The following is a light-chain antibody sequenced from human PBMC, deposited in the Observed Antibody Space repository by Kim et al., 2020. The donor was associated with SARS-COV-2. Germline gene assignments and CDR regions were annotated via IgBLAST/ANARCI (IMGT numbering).Light chain of an antibody. V-gene: IGKV1-39*01. CDR3: QQSYSLLT. CDR1: QSIGNF. Sequence: DIQMTQSPASLSASVGDRVTINCRASQSIGNFLNWYQHKSGKAPKVLIFAASMLQNGVPSRFSGSGSGTEFTLTISSLQPEDFATYYCQQSYSLLTLGGGTKVDIK. CDR2: AAS. J-gene: IGKJ4*01.